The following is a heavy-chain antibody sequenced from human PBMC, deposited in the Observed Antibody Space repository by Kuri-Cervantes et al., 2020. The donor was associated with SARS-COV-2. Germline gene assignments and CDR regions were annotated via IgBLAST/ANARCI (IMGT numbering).Heavy chain of an antibody. J-gene: IGHJ6*02. D-gene: IGHD2-15*01. CDR2: INPNSGST. Sequence: ASVKVSCKASGGTFISYDISWVRQDTGQGLEWMGWINPNSGSTYYAQKFQGRVTMTRDTSISTAYMKLSRLRSDDTAVYYCARRPTNCSGGSGYYYYYGMDDWGQGTTVTVSS. CDR1: GGTFISYD. CDR3: ARRPTNCSGGSGYYYYYGMDD. V-gene: IGHV1-2*02.